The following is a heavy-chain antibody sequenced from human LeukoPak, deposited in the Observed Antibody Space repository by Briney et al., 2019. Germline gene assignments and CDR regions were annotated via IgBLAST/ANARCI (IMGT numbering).Heavy chain of an antibody. CDR2: IWYDGSNK. D-gene: IGHD5-12*01. J-gene: IGHJ4*02. V-gene: IGHV3-33*03. CDR3: AKANSGDVLVFDY. CDR1: GFTFSSYG. Sequence: GGSLRLSCAASGFTFSSYGMHWVRQAPGKGLEWVAVIWYDGSNKYYADSVKGRFTISRDNSKNTLYLQMNSLRAEDTAVYYCAKANSGDVLVFDYWGQGTLVTVSS.